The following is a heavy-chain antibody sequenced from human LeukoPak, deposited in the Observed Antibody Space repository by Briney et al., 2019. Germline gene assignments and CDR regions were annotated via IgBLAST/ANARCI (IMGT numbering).Heavy chain of an antibody. CDR2: IYSGGST. Sequence: GGSLRLSCAASGFTFSSYAMSWVRQAPGKGLEWFSVIYSGGSTYYADSVKGRCTISRDNSKNTLYLQMHSLRDEDTAVYYCARDYYDRSFVIWGQGTMVTVSS. V-gene: IGHV3-53*01. CDR1: GFTFSSYA. J-gene: IGHJ3*02. D-gene: IGHD3-22*01. CDR3: ARDYYDRSFVI.